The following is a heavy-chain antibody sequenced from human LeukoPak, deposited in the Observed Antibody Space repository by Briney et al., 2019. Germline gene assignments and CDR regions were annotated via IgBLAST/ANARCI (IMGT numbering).Heavy chain of an antibody. CDR1: W. Sequence: WIGWVRQMPGKGLEWMGIIYPGDSDTRYSPSFQGQVTISPDKSISTAYLQWSSLKASDTAMYYRARRHYSGNGFDYWGQGTLVTVSS. CDR2: IYPGDSDT. V-gene: IGHV5-51*01. D-gene: IGHD2-15*01. J-gene: IGHJ4*01. CDR3: ARRHYSGNGFDY.